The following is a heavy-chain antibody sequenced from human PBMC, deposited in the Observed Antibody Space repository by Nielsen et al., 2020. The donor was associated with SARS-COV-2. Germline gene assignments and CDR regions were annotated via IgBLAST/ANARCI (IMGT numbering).Heavy chain of an antibody. V-gene: IGHV3-11*01. CDR2: ISSSGSGI. CDR3: ARDLGGVFDY. Sequence: GESLKISCAASGFTFSDYFMSWVRQAPGKGLEWISYISSSGSGIYYADSVKGRFTISRHNSKNTLYLQMNSLRAEDTAVYYCARDLGGVFDYWGQGTLVTVSS. CDR1: GFTFSDYF. J-gene: IGHJ4*02. D-gene: IGHD3-16*01.